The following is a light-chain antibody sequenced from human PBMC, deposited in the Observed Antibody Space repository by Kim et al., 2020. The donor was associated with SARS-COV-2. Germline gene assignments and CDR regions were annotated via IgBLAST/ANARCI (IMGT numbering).Light chain of an antibody. V-gene: IGLV3-9*01. J-gene: IGLJ2*01. CDR2: RDD. Sequence: SYELTQPLSVSVALGQTARITCGGNNIGSKNVHWYQQNPGQAPVLVIYRDDNRPSGIPERFSGSTSGNTATLTINRAQAGDEANYFCQVWDASADVVFGGGTQLTVL. CDR1: NIGSKN. CDR3: QVWDASADVV.